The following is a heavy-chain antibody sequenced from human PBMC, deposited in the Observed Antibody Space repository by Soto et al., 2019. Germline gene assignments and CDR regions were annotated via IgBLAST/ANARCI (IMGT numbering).Heavy chain of an antibody. CDR2: INHSGST. D-gene: IGHD3-10*01. CDR1: GGSFSGYY. J-gene: IGHJ6*02. CDR3: ARGKGTGYYYGMDV. V-gene: IGHV4-34*01. Sequence: SETLSLTCAVYGGSFSGYYWSWIRQPPGKGLEWIGEINHSGSTNYNPSLKSRVTISVDTSKNQFSLKLSSVTAADTAVYYCARGKGTGYYYGMDVWGQGTTVTV.